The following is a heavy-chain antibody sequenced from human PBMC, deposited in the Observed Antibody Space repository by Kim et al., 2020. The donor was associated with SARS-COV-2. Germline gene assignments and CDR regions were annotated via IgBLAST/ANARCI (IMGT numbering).Heavy chain of an antibody. CDR3: AKDMGSSGWDDAFDI. J-gene: IGHJ3*02. D-gene: IGHD6-19*01. V-gene: IGHV3-9*01. Sequence: DSVKGRFTISRDNAKNSLYLQMNSLRAEDTALYYCAKDMGSSGWDDAFDIWGQGTMVTVSS.